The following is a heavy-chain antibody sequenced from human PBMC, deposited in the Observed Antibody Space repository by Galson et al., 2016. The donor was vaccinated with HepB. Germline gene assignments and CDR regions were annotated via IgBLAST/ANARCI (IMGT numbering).Heavy chain of an antibody. V-gene: IGHV3-7*03. CDR3: ANIPRRGPFDN. CDR1: GFTFSSYW. CDR2: IKEDGSEK. J-gene: IGHJ4*02. D-gene: IGHD2-21*01. Sequence: SLRLSCAASGFTFSSYWMSWVRQAPGRGLEWVANIKEDGSEKYYVDSVKGRFTISRDNAKNSLYLQMNSLRADDTAVYYCANIPRRGPFDNWGQGTQVTVSS.